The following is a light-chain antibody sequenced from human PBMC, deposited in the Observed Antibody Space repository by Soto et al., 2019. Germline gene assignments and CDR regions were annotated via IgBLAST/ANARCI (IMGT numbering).Light chain of an antibody. CDR3: QQYDDWLRLT. J-gene: IGKJ4*01. V-gene: IGKV3D-15*01. CDR1: QSVNIY. Sequence: IVMTQSPATLCVSPGERATIACRASQSVNIYLAWYQQKPGQAPRLLIFGASYRATGIPARFSGSGSGTEFNLTISCLQSEDFAVYFCQQYDDWLRLTFGGGTKVDIK. CDR2: GAS.